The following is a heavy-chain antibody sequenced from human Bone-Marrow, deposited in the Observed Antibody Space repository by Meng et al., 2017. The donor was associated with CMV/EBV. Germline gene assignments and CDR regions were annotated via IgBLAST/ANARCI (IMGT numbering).Heavy chain of an antibody. V-gene: IGHV3-21*01. CDR3: ARDRQGVPVDY. CDR2: ISSSSSNI. J-gene: IGHJ4*02. Sequence: SCAASGFTFSSYSMNWVRQAPGKGLEWVSTISSSSSNICYADTVKGRFTISRDNAKNSLYLQMNSLRAEDTAVYYCARDRQGVPVDYWGQGTLVTVSS. CDR1: GFTFSSYS. D-gene: IGHD2-8*01.